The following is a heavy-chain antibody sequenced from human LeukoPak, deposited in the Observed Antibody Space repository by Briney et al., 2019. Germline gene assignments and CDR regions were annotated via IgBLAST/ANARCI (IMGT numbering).Heavy chain of an antibody. Sequence: GGSLRLSCAASGFTFSSYWMHWVRQAPGKGLVWVSRINSDGSSTSYADSVKGRFTISRDNAKNTLCLQMNSLRAEDTAVYYRARGRRSGYQLDYWGQGTLVTVSS. D-gene: IGHD3-3*01. CDR2: INSDGSST. CDR3: ARGRRSGYQLDY. V-gene: IGHV3-74*01. J-gene: IGHJ4*02. CDR1: GFTFSSYW.